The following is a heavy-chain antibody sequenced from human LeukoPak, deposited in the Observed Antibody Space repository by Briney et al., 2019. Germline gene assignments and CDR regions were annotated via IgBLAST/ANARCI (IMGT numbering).Heavy chain of an antibody. CDR2: IYYSGST. Sequence: PSETLSLTCTVSGGSISSYYWSWIRQPPGKGLEWIGYIYYSGSTNYNPSLKSRVTLSVDTSKNQFSLKLSSVTAADTAVYYCASNHPYYYDSSGPQFDYWGQGTLVTVSS. D-gene: IGHD3-22*01. CDR1: GGSISSYY. V-gene: IGHV4-59*01. J-gene: IGHJ4*02. CDR3: ASNHPYYYDSSGPQFDY.